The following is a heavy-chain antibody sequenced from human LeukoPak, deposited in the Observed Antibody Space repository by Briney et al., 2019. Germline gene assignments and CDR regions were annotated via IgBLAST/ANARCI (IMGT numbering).Heavy chain of an antibody. D-gene: IGHD3-3*01. CDR3: ATEGVRLEWFHPGGRAQKLDY. J-gene: IGHJ4*02. CDR1: GGTFSSYA. Sequence: GASVKVSCKASGGTFSSYAISWVRQAPGQGLEWMGRIIPILGIANYAQKFQGRVTITADKSTSTAYMELSSLRSEDTAVYYCATEGVRLEWFHPGGRAQKLDYWGQGTLVTVSS. CDR2: IIPILGIA. V-gene: IGHV1-69*04.